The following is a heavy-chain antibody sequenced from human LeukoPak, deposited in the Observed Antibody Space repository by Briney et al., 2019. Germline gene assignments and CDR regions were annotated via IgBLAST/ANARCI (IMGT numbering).Heavy chain of an antibody. CDR1: GFIVSNQY. V-gene: IGHV3-66*04. Sequence: GGSLRLSCAASGFIVSNQYMIWVRQAPGKGLECVAIIYRDGNTHYAESVKGRFTISRDNSKNTLYLQMNSLRAEDMAVYYCARQGMDVWGQGTTVTVSS. CDR3: ARQGMDV. J-gene: IGHJ6*02. CDR2: IYRDGNT.